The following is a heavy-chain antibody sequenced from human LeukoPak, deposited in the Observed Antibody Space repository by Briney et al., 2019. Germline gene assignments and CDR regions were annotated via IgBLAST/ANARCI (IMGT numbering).Heavy chain of an antibody. CDR1: GFTVSNNY. CDR2: IYSDGST. J-gene: IGHJ4*02. CDR3: ARGTGDGDYLFY. Sequence: PGGSLRLSCAASGFTVSNNYMSWVRQAPGGGLEWVSVIYSDGSTYYADSVKGRFTISRDNSKNTLFLQMNRLRAEDTAVYYCARGTGDGDYLFYWGQGTLVTVSS. D-gene: IGHD3-16*01. V-gene: IGHV3-53*01.